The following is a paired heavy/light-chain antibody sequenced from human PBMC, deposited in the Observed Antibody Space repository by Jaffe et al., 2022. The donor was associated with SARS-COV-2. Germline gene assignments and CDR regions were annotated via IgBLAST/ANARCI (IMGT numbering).Heavy chain of an antibody. V-gene: IGHV3-20*01. J-gene: IGHJ5*02. CDR2: MNWNGRSI. CDR1: GFTFDDYG. D-gene: IGHD2-2*02. Sequence: EVQLVESGGGVVRPGGSLRLSCAASGFTFDDYGMSWVRQVPGKGLEWVADMNWNGRSISYADSVKGRFIISRDNAQNSLYLQMNSLRAEDTALYHCARGRYRALDAKNWFDPWGLGTLVTVSS. CDR3: ARGRYRALDAKNWFDP.
Light chain of an antibody. Sequence: EIVLTQSPATLSLSPGERVTLSCRASQSVSGYLAWYQQKPGQAPRLLIYDASNRATGIPARFSGSGSGTDFTLTISSLEPEDFAVYYCQQRSNWPLTFGGGTKVDIK. J-gene: IGKJ4*01. V-gene: IGKV3-11*01. CDR3: QQRSNWPLT. CDR2: DAS. CDR1: QSVSGY.